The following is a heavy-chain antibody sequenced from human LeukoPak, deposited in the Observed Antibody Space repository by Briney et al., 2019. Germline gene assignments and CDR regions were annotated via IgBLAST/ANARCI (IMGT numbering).Heavy chain of an antibody. CDR2: INHSGST. V-gene: IGHV4-34*01. Sequence: SETLSLTCAVYGGSFSGYYWSWIRQPPGKGLEWIGEINHSGSTNYNPSLKSRVTISVDMSKNQFSLKLSSVTAADTAVYYCARGGGYSGSYYRYFDYWGQGTLVTVSS. J-gene: IGHJ4*02. D-gene: IGHD1-26*01. CDR3: ARGGGYSGSYYRYFDY. CDR1: GGSFSGYY.